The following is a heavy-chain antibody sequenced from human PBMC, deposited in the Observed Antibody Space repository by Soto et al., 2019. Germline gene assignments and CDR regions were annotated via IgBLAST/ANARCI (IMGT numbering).Heavy chain of an antibody. CDR3: ARYDIPGIAVATYGMDV. CDR2: IWYDGSNE. J-gene: IGHJ6*02. V-gene: IGHV3-33*01. Sequence: GGSLRLSCAASGFIFSNFGMHRVRQAPGKGLEWVAFIWYDGSNEYYEDSVEGRFTISKDSSENTLYLQMNSLRAEDTAVYYCARYDIPGIAVATYGMDVWGQGTTVTVSS. CDR1: GFIFSNFG. D-gene: IGHD6-19*01.